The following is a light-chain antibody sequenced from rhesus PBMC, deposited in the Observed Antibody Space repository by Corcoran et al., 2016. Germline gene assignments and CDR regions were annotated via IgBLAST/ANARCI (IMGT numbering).Light chain of an antibody. CDR1: QSSSSW. J-gene: IGKJ3*01. V-gene: IGKV1-22*01. CDR2: KAS. Sequence: DIQMTQSPSSLSASVGDTVTITCRASQSSSSWLDWYQQKPGKAPKHLSYKASRLQSGVPSRFSGSGSGPDFTLTISSLQSEDFATYDCQQCISSPVTFCPGAELDIK. CDR3: QQCISSPVT.